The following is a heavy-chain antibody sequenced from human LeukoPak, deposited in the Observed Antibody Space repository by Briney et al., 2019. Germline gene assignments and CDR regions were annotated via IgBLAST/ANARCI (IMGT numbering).Heavy chain of an antibody. V-gene: IGHV3-30*18. Sequence: GGSLRLSCAASGFTFSSYGMHWVRQAPGKGLEWVAVISSEGSTKYYVDSVKGRFTISRDNSKNTLYLQMISLRAEDSAVYYCAKYLDGSGFVDYWGQGTLVTVSS. D-gene: IGHD6-19*01. J-gene: IGHJ4*02. CDR3: AKYLDGSGFVDY. CDR1: GFTFSSYG. CDR2: ISSEGSTK.